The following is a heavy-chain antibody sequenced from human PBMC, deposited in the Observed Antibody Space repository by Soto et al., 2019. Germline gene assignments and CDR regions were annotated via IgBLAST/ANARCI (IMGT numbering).Heavy chain of an antibody. Sequence: PGGSLRLSCAASGFTVSNTFMNWVRQAPGEGLQWASVIFAGGDTFYADSVRGRFTISRDNSKNTLYLQMNNLRADDTAVYFCARRRLSTRTYYMDVWGKGTTVNVSS. J-gene: IGHJ6*03. CDR3: ARRRLSTRTYYMDV. V-gene: IGHV3-66*01. CDR2: IFAGGDT. D-gene: IGHD2-21*01. CDR1: GFTVSNTF.